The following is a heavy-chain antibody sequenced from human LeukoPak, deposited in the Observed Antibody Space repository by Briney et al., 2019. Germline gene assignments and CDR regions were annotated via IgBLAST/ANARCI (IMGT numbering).Heavy chain of an antibody. J-gene: IGHJ6*03. D-gene: IGHD2-8*01. V-gene: IGHV1-69*13. CDR3: ARDRGLMAGHGYNMDV. Sequence: ASVKVSCKASGGTFSNYGINWVRQAPGQGLEWLGVFIPVFGTAKHAQRFQGRVDLSADELTNTAYMELSSLTSEDTAVYYCARDRGLMAGHGYNMDVWGEGTTVTVSS. CDR1: GGTFSNYG. CDR2: FIPVFGTA.